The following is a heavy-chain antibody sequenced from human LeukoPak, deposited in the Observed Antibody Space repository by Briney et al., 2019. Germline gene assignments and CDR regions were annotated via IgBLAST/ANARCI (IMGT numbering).Heavy chain of an antibody. CDR2: IYSGGST. J-gene: IGHJ6*02. Sequence: GGSLRLSCAASGFTFSSYAMHWVRQAPGKGLEWVSVIYSGGSTYYADSVKGRFTISRDNSKNTLYLQMNSLRAEDTAVYYCARDRNYYYGMDVWGQGTTVTVSS. CDR1: GFTFSSYA. CDR3: ARDRNYYYGMDV. V-gene: IGHV3-66*01.